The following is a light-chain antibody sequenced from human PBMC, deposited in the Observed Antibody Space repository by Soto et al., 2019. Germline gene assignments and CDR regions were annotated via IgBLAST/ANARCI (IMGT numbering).Light chain of an antibody. CDR2: EGS. Sequence: QSVLTQPASGSGSPGQSITISCTGTSSDVGRYNRVSWYQHHPGKASRLRIYEGSKRPSGVSNRFSGSKSGNTASLTISGLQAEDEADYYCCSYAGSSTYVFGTGTKVTVL. CDR3: CSYAGSSTYV. CDR1: SSDVGRYNR. V-gene: IGLV2-23*01. J-gene: IGLJ1*01.